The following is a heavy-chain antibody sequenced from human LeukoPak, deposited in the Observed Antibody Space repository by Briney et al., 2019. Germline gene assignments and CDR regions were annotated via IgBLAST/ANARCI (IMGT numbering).Heavy chain of an antibody. V-gene: IGHV4-38-2*01. CDR3: ASYYASGVSAYNYYGMDV. CDR2: MSHNRGT. J-gene: IGHJ6*04. D-gene: IGHD3-10*01. Sequence: SETLSLTCAVSGHSISTGYYWGWIRQPPGKGLEWIGSMSHNRGTYYNPSLKSRVTISMDTSKNQISLRLTSVTAADTAVYYCASYYASGVSAYNYYGMDVWGKGTTVTVCS. CDR1: GHSISTGYY.